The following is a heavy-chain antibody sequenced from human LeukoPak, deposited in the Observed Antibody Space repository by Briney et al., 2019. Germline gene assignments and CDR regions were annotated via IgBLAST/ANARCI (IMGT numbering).Heavy chain of an antibody. CDR3: ARGIVVVPAAIPESPNWFDP. D-gene: IGHD2-2*02. V-gene: IGHV4-38-2*02. CDR2: IYHSGST. CDR1: GYSISSGYY. Sequence: SETLSLTCTVSGYSISSGYYWGWIRQPPGKGLEWIGSIYHSGSTYYNPSLKSRVTISVDTSKNQFSLKLSSVTAADTAVYYYARGIVVVPAAIPESPNWFDPWGQGTLVTVSS. J-gene: IGHJ5*02.